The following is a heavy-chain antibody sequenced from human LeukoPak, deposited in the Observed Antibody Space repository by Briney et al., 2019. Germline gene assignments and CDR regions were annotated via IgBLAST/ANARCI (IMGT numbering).Heavy chain of an antibody. D-gene: IGHD3-10*01. CDR3: ARSGGTWYFDL. CDR2: IGTFDDS. CDR1: GFTFSSFD. Sequence: GGSLRLSCAASGFTFSSFDMHWVRQTTGKRLEWVSSIGTFDDSYYPGSVKGLFTISRENAKNSLYLQMNSLRAGDTAVYYCARSGGTWYFDLWGRGTLVTVSS. J-gene: IGHJ2*01. V-gene: IGHV3-13*01.